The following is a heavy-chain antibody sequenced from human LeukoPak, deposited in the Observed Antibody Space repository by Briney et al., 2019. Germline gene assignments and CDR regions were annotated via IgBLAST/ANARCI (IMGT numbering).Heavy chain of an antibody. CDR3: ARDTQSYGYYVGVIGL. CDR1: GYTFTIYG. CDR2: ISPYTHNI. J-gene: IGHJ4*02. Sequence: GASVKVSRTASGYTFTIYGLSWVRQAPGQGLEWMGWISPYTHNINYAQNLQGRVTMTTDISTSTAYLEVRSLRSDDTAVYYCARDTQSYGYYVGVIGLWGQGTLVTVSS. D-gene: IGHD4-17*01. V-gene: IGHV1-18*01.